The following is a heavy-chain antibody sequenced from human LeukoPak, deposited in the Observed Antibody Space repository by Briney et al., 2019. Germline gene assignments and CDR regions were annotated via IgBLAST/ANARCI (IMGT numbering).Heavy chain of an antibody. CDR1: GFRFSYHY. Sequence: PGGSLRLSCAASGFRFSYHYMDWVRQAPGKGLQWVGRIRNKANSYTTEYAASVRGRFTISRDDSNNSVYLQMSSLTTEDTAVYYCAREEFSSYVPSLDYWGQGTLVTVSS. J-gene: IGHJ4*02. CDR3: AREEFSSYVPSLDY. V-gene: IGHV3-72*01. CDR2: IRNKANSYTT. D-gene: IGHD4-11*01.